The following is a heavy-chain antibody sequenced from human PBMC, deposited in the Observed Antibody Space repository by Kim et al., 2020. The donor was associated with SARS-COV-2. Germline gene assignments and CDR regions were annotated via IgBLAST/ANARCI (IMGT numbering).Heavy chain of an antibody. J-gene: IGHJ4*01. CDR2: IKQDGSEK. V-gene: IGHV3-7*01. CDR3: ARAYDFWSGYYTPDY. D-gene: IGHD3-3*01. Sequence: GGSLRLSCAASGFTFSSYWMSWVRQAPGKGLEWVANIKQDGSEKYYVDSVKARFTISRDNAKNSLYLQMNSLRAGETAGYYFARAYDFWSGYYTPDYWG. CDR1: GFTFSSYW.